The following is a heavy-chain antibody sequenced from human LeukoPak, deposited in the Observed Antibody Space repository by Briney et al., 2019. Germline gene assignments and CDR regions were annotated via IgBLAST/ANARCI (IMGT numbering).Heavy chain of an antibody. D-gene: IGHD6-13*01. J-gene: IGHJ4*02. CDR1: GYTFTSYG. CDR2: ISAYNGNT. Sequence: ASVNVSCKASGYTFTSYGISWVRQAPGQALEWMGWISAYNGNTNYAQKLQGRVTMTTDTSTSTAYMALRSLRSDDTAVYYCARGGRGIAAAGTSFDYWGQGTLVTVSS. CDR3: ARGGRGIAAAGTSFDY. V-gene: IGHV1-18*01.